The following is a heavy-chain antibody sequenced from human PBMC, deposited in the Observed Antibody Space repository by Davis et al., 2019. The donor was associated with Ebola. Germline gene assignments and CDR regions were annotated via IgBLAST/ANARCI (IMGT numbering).Heavy chain of an antibody. D-gene: IGHD6-13*01. Sequence: MPSETLSLTCTVSGGSISGDYWSWIRQPPGKGLEWIGYIHDSGSTNYNPSLKSRVTISVDTSKNQFSLKLSSVTAADTAVYYCAGSSSSWWYYFDYWGQGTLVTVSS. CDR1: GGSISGDY. J-gene: IGHJ4*02. CDR2: IHDSGST. V-gene: IGHV4-59*08. CDR3: AGSSSSWWYYFDY.